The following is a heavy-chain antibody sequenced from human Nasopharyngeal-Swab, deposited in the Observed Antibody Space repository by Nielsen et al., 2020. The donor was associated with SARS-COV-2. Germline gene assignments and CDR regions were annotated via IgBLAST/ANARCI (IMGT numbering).Heavy chain of an antibody. Sequence: SETLSLTCTVSGGSISSYYWSWIRQPPGKGLEWIGYIYYGGSTNYNPSLKSRVTISVDTSKNQFSLKLSSVTAADTAVYYCARDPRVYYYDRSTSWYFDLWGRGTLVTVSS. CDR1: GGSISSYY. J-gene: IGHJ2*01. D-gene: IGHD3-22*01. CDR3: ARDPRVYYYDRSTSWYFDL. CDR2: IYYGGST. V-gene: IGHV4-59*01.